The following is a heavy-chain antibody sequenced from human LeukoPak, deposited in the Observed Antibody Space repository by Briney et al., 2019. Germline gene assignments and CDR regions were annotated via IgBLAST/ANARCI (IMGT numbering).Heavy chain of an antibody. V-gene: IGHV3-7*01. CDR3: ARHLSGVTGYTYGRGIDY. J-gene: IGHJ4*02. CDR2: IKKDGSGK. D-gene: IGHD5-18*01. CDR1: GFTFSSYS. Sequence: GGSLRLSCAASGFTFSSYSMNWVRQAPGKGLEWVANIKKDGSGKYYVDSVKGRFTISRDNAKTSLYLQMNSLRAEDTAVYYCARHLSGVTGYTYGRGIDYWGQGTLVTVSS.